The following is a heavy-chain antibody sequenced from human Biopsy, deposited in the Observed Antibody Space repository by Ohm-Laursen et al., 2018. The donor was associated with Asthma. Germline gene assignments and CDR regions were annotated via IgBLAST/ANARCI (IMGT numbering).Heavy chain of an antibody. CDR1: GGTVSNFA. CDR2: IMTVVGKT. V-gene: IGHV1-69*13. D-gene: IGHD6-19*01. CDR3: ARCQVGYSSGWSLLLKKIYYSGMDV. J-gene: IGHJ6*02. Sequence: GASVKVSCKAPGGTVSNFAISWVRQAPGQGLEWLGGIMTVVGKTKYAQKFQGRVTITADESTSTAYMEVTSLRSEDTAIYYCARCQVGYSSGWSLLLKKIYYSGMDVWGQGTAVTVSS.